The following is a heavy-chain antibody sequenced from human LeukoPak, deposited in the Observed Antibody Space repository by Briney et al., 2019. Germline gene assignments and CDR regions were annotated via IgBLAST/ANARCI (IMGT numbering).Heavy chain of an antibody. CDR2: ISSSSSTI. CDR3: ARAVTDY. Sequence: GGSLRLSCAASGFTFSSYSMNWVRQARGEGLEWVSYISSSSSTIYYADSVKDRFTISRDNDKNSLYLQTNSLRGEDTAVYYCARAVTDYWGPGTLVTISS. J-gene: IGHJ4*02. CDR1: GFTFSSYS. D-gene: IGHD4-11*01. V-gene: IGHV3-48*04.